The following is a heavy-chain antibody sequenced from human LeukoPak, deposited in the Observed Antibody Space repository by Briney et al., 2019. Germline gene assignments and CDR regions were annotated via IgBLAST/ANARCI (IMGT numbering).Heavy chain of an antibody. D-gene: IGHD4-23*01. CDR2: IYHSGST. CDR1: GYSISSGYY. Sequence: SETLSLTCAVSGYSISSGYYWGWIRQPPGKGLEWIGSIYHSGSTYYNPSLKSRVTISVDTFKNQFSLKLSSVTAADTAVYYCARLYSGVTRPFDYWGQGTLVTVSS. CDR3: ARLYSGVTRPFDY. J-gene: IGHJ4*02. V-gene: IGHV4-38-2*01.